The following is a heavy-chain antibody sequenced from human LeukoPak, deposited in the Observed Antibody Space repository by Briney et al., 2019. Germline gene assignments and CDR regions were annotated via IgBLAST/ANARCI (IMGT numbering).Heavy chain of an antibody. V-gene: IGHV3-23*01. D-gene: IGHD5-18*01. CDR2: LSPSGDKP. CDR1: GFTFGSYA. CDR3: AKDSAWIQFDD. Sequence: GGSLRLSCAASGFTFGSYAMNWVRQAPGKGLEWVSGLSPSGDKPYYADSVKGRFTISRDNSKNTVYLQMNSLGAEDTAVYFCAKDSAWIQFDDWGQGTLVTVSS. J-gene: IGHJ4*02.